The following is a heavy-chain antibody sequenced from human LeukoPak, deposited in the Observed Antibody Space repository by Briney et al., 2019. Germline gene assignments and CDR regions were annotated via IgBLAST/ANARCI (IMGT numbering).Heavy chain of an antibody. V-gene: IGHV4-4*02. D-gene: IGHD3-10*01. Sequence: NPSETLSLTCAVSGGSISSSNWWSWVRPPPGKGLEWIGEIYHSGSTNYNPSLKSRVTISVDKSKNQFSLKLSSVTAADTAVYYCARDSRYGSGSYYLDYWGQGTLVTVSS. CDR1: GGSISSSNW. CDR2: IYHSGST. J-gene: IGHJ4*02. CDR3: ARDSRYGSGSYYLDY.